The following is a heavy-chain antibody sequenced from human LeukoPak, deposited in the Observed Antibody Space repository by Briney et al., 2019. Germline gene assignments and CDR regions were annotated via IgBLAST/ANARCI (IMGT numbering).Heavy chain of an antibody. CDR1: GGSFSGYY. D-gene: IGHD3-10*01. CDR2: INHSGST. CDR3: ARRYYYGSGSYYSHSRFDP. Sequence: SETLSLTCAVYGGSFSGYYWSWIRQPPGKGLEWIGEINHSGSTNYNPSLKSRVTISVDTSKNQFSLKLSSVTAADTAVYYCARRYYYGSGSYYSHSRFDPWGQGTLVTVSS. V-gene: IGHV4-34*01. J-gene: IGHJ5*02.